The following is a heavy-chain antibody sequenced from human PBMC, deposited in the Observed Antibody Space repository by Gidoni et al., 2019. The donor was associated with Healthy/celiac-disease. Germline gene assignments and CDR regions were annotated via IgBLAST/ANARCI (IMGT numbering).Heavy chain of an antibody. Sequence: QITLKESGPTLVKPTQTLTLTCTFSGFSLSTSGVGVGWIRQPPGQALEWLALIYWDDDKRYSPSLKSRLTITTDTSKNQVVLTMTNMDPVDTATYYCAHTCYYDILTGYYPLFGYWGQGTLVTVSS. CDR2: IYWDDDK. J-gene: IGHJ4*02. D-gene: IGHD3-9*01. V-gene: IGHV2-5*02. CDR1: GFSLSTSGVG. CDR3: AHTCYYDILTGYYPLFGY.